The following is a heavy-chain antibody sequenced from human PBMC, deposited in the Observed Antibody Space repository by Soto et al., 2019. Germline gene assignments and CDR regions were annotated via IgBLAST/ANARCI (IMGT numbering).Heavy chain of an antibody. CDR1: GGSISSYY. CDR3: ACGGAYYHHYRMAV. CDR2: IYTSGST. V-gene: IGHV4-4*07. J-gene: IGHJ6*01. Sequence: SETLSLTCTVSGGSISSYYWRWIRQPAGKGLEWIGRIYTSGSTNYNPSLKSRVTMSVDTSKNQFSLRLSSVTVADTAVYYCACGGAYYHHYRMAVPSQESTVPFSS. D-gene: IGHD3-16*01.